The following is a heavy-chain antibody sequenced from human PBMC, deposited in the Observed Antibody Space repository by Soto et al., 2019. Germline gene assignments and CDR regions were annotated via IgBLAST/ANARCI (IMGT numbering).Heavy chain of an antibody. CDR1: GGSFSDYS. CDR3: ATGSHKLYTYESSDFFHYVYY. J-gene: IGHJ4*02. Sequence: QVQLQQWGAGLLKPSETLSLTCAVYGGSFSDYSWTWIRQPPGKGLEWIGEINDSGSTNYTPSLERRATISSDTSKDRFSLKLSSLTAADTAVYYCATGSHKLYTYESSDFFHYVYYWGQESLVTFPS. V-gene: IGHV4-34*01. D-gene: IGHD3-22*01. CDR2: INDSGST.